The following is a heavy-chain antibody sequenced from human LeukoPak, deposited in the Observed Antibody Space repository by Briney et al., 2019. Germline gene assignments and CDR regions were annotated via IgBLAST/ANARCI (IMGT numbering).Heavy chain of an antibody. Sequence: GSLSLSCAASGFAFSAYWMHWVRQAPGKGLEWVSRINEDATTITYADSVKGRFIISRDNSKKSLYLQMNNLRAEDTAVYYCVRDLILVWTPGDDFDFWGQGTLVIVSS. CDR2: INEDATTI. CDR1: GFAFSAYW. V-gene: IGHV3-74*01. D-gene: IGHD3-16*01. J-gene: IGHJ4*02. CDR3: VRDLILVWTPGDDFDF.